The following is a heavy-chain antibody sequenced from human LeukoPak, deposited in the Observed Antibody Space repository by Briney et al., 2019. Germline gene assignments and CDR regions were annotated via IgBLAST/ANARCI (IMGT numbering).Heavy chain of an antibody. CDR2: INPTGGST. CDR1: GYTFTSYD. V-gene: IGHV1-46*01. J-gene: IGHJ4*02. D-gene: IGHD2-21*02. Sequence: ASVKVSCKASGYTFTSYDINWVRQAPGEGLEWMGIINPTGGSTSYAQKFQGRVTMNRDTSTSTVYMELSSLRSEDTAVYYCARDHYHKIHSVMVTAPDYWGQGTLVIVSS. CDR3: ARDHYHKIHSVMVTAPDY.